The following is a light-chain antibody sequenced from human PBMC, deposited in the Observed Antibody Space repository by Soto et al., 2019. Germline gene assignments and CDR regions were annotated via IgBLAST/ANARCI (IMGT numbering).Light chain of an antibody. CDR2: AVT. J-gene: IGLJ1*01. Sequence: QSVLTQPASVSGSPGQSITISCTGTSSDIGGYNYVSWYQQHPGKAPKLMIYAVTDRPSGISYRFSGSKSANTASLTISGLQAEDEADYYCCSYTTSGTFVFGTGTKVTV. CDR3: CSYTTSGTFV. CDR1: SSDIGGYNY. V-gene: IGLV2-14*01.